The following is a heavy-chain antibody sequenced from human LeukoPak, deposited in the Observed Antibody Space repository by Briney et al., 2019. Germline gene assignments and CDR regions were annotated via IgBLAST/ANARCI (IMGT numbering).Heavy chain of an antibody. Sequence: GGSLRLSCAASGFSFSSYEMNWVRQAPGKGLEWVSYISGSGTTIYYADSVKGRFTISRDNAENSLYLQMNSLRAEDTAVYYCAKMVREFYTISYYFDYWGQGTLVTVSS. CDR3: AKMVREFYTISYYFDY. J-gene: IGHJ4*02. CDR1: GFSFSSYE. D-gene: IGHD2-8*01. V-gene: IGHV3-48*03. CDR2: ISGSGTTI.